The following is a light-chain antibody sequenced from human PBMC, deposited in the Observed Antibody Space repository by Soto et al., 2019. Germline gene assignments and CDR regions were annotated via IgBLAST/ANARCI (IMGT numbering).Light chain of an antibody. V-gene: IGKV3-11*01. CDR3: QQYDKWFSIT. CDR2: DAS. J-gene: IGKJ5*01. CDR1: QSINTY. Sequence: EIVLTQSPATLSLSPGERATLSCRASQSINTYLAWYQQKPGQAPRLLIYDASNRATGIPARFSGSGSGADFTLTISSLEPEDFAVYYCQQYDKWFSITFGQGTRLEIK.